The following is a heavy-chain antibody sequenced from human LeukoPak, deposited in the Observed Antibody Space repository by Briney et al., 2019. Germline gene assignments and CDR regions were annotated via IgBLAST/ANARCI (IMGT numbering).Heavy chain of an antibody. J-gene: IGHJ4*02. Sequence: QPGGSLRLSCAASGFTFSSYWMSWVRQAPGKGLEWVANIKQDGSEKYYVDSVKGRFTISRDNAKNTLYLQMHSLRAEDTAVYYCVRAADYGDYGGFDYWGQGTLVTVSS. CDR1: GFTFSSYW. CDR2: IKQDGSEK. CDR3: VRAADYGDYGGFDY. D-gene: IGHD4-17*01. V-gene: IGHV3-7*04.